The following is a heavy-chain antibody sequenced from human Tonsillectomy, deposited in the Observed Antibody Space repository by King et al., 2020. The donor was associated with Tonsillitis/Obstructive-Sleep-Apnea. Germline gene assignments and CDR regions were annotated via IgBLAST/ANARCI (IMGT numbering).Heavy chain of an antibody. Sequence: VQLQQWGAGLLKSSETLSLTCAGGSFSGFYWCWIRQPQGPGLEWIGEIYHTASISYNPSLKSRVTMSVDTSKNHFSLKLSSVTAADTAVYYCARVFCTTGACYRPFDNWGQGTLVTVSS. J-gene: IGHJ4*02. CDR1: GSFSGFY. CDR2: IYHTASI. D-gene: IGHD2-8*01. CDR3: ARVFCTTGACYRPFDN. V-gene: IGHV4-34*01.